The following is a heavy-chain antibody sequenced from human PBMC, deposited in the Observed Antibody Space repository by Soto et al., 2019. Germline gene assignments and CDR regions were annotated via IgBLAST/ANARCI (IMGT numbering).Heavy chain of an antibody. V-gene: IGHV3-30-3*01. CDR3: ARDGDFWSGYGPIDY. J-gene: IGHJ4*02. D-gene: IGHD3-3*01. CDR2: ISYDGSNK. CDR1: GFTFSSYA. Sequence: PGGSLRLSCAASGFTFSSYAMHWVRQAPGKGLEWVAVISYDGSNKYYADSVKGRFTISRDNSKNTLYLQMNSLRAEDTAVYYCARDGDFWSGYGPIDYWGQGTLVTVSS.